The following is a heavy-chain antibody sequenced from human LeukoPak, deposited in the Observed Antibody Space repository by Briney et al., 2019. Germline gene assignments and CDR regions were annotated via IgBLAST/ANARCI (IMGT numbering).Heavy chain of an antibody. D-gene: IGHD4-17*01. CDR1: GFTFSGSA. CDR3: TRLGFYGDYEYFDY. CDR2: IRSKANSYAT. Sequence: GGSLRLSCAASGFTFSGSAMHWVHQASGKGLEWVGRIRSKANSYATAYAASVKGRFTISRDDSKNKAYLQMNSLKTEDTAVYYCTRLGFYGDYEYFDYWGQGTLVTVSS. J-gene: IGHJ4*02. V-gene: IGHV3-73*01.